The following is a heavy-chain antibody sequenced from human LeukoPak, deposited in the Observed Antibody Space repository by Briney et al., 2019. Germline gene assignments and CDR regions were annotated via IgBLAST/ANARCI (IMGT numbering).Heavy chain of an antibody. D-gene: IGHD2-2*02. CDR1: GGSVSRGSYY. Sequence: SETLSLTCTVSGGSVSRGSYYWSWIRQPPGKGLEWIGYTYYSGSSNYNPSLKSRVTISLDTSKNQFSLKLRSVTAADTAVFYCASLYCSRTSRYMDPWGQGTLVTVSS. V-gene: IGHV4-61*01. J-gene: IGHJ5*02. CDR2: TYYSGSS. CDR3: ASLYCSRTSRYMDP.